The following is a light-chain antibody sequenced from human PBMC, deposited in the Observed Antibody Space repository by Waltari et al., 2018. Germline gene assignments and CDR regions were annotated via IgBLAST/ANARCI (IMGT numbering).Light chain of an antibody. V-gene: IGKV1-9*01. CDR2: AGS. CDR3: QQVNSYPFT. CDR1: QGISSY. J-gene: IGKJ3*01. Sequence: IQLTQSPSSLSASVGERVTITGRASQGISSYLAWYQQKPGKAPKLLIYAGSTLLNGVPSRFSGGGFGTDFTLTISSLQPEDFATYYCQQVNSYPFTFGPGTTVDIK.